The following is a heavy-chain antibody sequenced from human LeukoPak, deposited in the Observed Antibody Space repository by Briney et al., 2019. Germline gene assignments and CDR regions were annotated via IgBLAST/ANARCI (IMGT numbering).Heavy chain of an antibody. J-gene: IGHJ4*02. V-gene: IGHV1-2*02. D-gene: IGHD5/OR15-5a*01. CDR2: INPNSGGT. Sequence: ASVKVSCKASGYTFTGNFIHWVRQAPGQGLEWMGWINPNSGGTKYAQKFQGRVTMTRDTSISTAYMELSGLRSDDTALYYCARDVSTGDLSFDYWGQGTLVTVSS. CDR1: GYTFTGNF. CDR3: ARDVSTGDLSFDY.